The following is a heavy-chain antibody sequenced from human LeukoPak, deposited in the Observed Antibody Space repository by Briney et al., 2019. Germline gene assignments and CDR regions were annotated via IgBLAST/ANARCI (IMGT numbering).Heavy chain of an antibody. CDR1: GFTFSSYS. J-gene: IGHJ4*02. Sequence: HPGGSLRLSCAASGFTFSSYSMNWVRQAPGKGLEWVSVIYSGGSTYYADSVKGRFTISRDNSKNTLYLQMNSLRAEDTAVYYCAREANWGLDYWGQGTLVTVSS. V-gene: IGHV3-53*01. CDR3: AREANWGLDY. D-gene: IGHD7-27*01. CDR2: IYSGGST.